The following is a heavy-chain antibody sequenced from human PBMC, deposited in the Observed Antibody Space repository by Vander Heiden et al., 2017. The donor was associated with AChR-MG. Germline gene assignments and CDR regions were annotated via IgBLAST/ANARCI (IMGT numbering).Heavy chain of an antibody. V-gene: IGHV3-30*18. D-gene: IGHD5-12*01. CDR1: GFPFSSYG. J-gene: IGHJ6*03. Sequence: QVQLVESGGGVVQPGRSLRLSCEASGFPFSSYGMHWVRQAPGKGLEWVAVISYDGSNKYYADSVKGRFTISRDNSKNTLYLQMNSLRAEDTAVYYCAKGTGGYRDYYYYMDVWGKGTTVTVSS. CDR2: ISYDGSNK. CDR3: AKGTGGYRDYYYYMDV.